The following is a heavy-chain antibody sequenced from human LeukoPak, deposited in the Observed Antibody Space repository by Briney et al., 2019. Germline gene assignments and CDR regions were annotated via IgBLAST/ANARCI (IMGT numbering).Heavy chain of an antibody. CDR1: GYSFTSYW. D-gene: IGHD6-13*01. Sequence: GESLKIFCQGSGYSFTSYWIGRVRQMPGKGREGMGIIYPGDSDTRYCPSFQGQVTISADKSISTAYLQWSSLKASDTAMYYCARLHHSSSWSLDYWGQGTLVTVSS. V-gene: IGHV5-51*01. CDR2: IYPGDSDT. J-gene: IGHJ4*02. CDR3: ARLHHSSSWSLDY.